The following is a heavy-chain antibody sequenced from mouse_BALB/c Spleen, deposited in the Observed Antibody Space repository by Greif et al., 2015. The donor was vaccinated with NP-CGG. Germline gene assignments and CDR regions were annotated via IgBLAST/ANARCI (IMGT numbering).Heavy chain of an antibody. CDR3: ARDCYGSSYWYFDV. V-gene: IGHV7-1*02. CDR2: SRNKANDYTT. Sequence: EVMLVESGGGLVQPGGSLRLSCATSGFTFSDFYMEWVRQPPGKRLEWIAASRNKANDYTTEYSASVKGRFIVSRDTSQSILYLQMNALRAEDTAIYYCARDCYGSSYWYFDVWGAGTTVTVSS. D-gene: IGHD1-1*01. CDR1: GFTFSDFY. J-gene: IGHJ1*01.